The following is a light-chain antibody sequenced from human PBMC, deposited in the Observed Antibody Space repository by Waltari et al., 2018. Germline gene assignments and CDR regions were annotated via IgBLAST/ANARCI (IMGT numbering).Light chain of an antibody. CDR3: QSADGTTNSVV. V-gene: IGLV3-25*03. J-gene: IGLJ2*01. Sequence: SFALTQPPSVSVSAGQTARITCSADALAKNYAHWYPQKPGQAPVLVLYKDTERPSGIPERLSGSSSGTTVTLTISGVQAEDEADYFCQSADGTTNSVVFGGGTKLTVL. CDR2: KDT. CDR1: ALAKNY.